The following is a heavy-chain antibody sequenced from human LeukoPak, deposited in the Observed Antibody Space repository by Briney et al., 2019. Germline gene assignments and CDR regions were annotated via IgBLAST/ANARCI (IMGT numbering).Heavy chain of an antibody. J-gene: IGHJ6*02. V-gene: IGHV1-18*01. CDR3: ARDTVMMVGSYYYGKDV. CDR2: ISAYNGNT. CDR1: GYTFNSFG. D-gene: IGHD2-15*01. Sequence: GASVKVSCKASGYTFNSFGISWVRQAPGQGLEWMGWISAYNGNTHYPEKLQGRLTMTTDTSTSTAYMELRSLRSDGTAIYYCARDTVMMVGSYYYGKDVWGQGTTVTVSS.